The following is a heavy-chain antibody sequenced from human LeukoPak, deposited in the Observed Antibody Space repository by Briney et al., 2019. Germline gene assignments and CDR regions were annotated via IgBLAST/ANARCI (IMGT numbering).Heavy chain of an antibody. CDR1: GYTFTNHG. CDR2: ISAYNGNT. D-gene: IGHD2-2*01. J-gene: IGHJ4*02. V-gene: IGHV1-18*01. Sequence: ASVKVSCKASGYTFTNHGINWVRQAPGQGLEWMGWISAYNGNTNYAQKVQGRVTMTADTSTSTAYMGLRSLRSDDTAVYYCARVDGRYCSSTSCYAWDHWGQGTLVTVSS. CDR3: ARVDGRYCSSTSCYAWDH.